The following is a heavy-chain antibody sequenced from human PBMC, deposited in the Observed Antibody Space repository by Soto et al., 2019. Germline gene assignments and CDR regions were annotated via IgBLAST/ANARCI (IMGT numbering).Heavy chain of an antibody. CDR2: IYYSGST. J-gene: IGHJ5*02. V-gene: IGHV4-59*08. Sequence: PSETLSLTCTVSGGSISSYYWSWIRQPPGKGLEWIGYIYYSGSTNYNPSLKSRVTISVDTSKNQFSLKLSSVTAADTAVYSCARTYSGYDVIWFDPWGQGTLVTVSS. CDR1: GGSISSYY. D-gene: IGHD5-12*01. CDR3: ARTYSGYDVIWFDP.